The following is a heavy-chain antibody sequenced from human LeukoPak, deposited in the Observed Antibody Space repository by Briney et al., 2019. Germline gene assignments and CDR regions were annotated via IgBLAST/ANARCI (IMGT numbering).Heavy chain of an antibody. J-gene: IGHJ2*01. CDR1: GFTFSDYY. CDR2: ISSSGSTI. Sequence: PGGSLRLSCAASGFTFSDYYMSWIRQAPGKGLEWVSYISSSGSTIYYADSVKGRFTISRDNAKNSLYLQMNSLRAEDTAVYYCAKVPYDILTGYSSGHWYFDLWGRGTLVTVSS. D-gene: IGHD3-9*01. CDR3: AKVPYDILTGYSSGHWYFDL. V-gene: IGHV3-11*01.